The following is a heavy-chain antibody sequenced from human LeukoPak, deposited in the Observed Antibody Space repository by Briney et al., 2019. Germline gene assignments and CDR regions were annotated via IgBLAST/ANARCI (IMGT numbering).Heavy chain of an antibody. D-gene: IGHD4-17*01. CDR2: INTDGTTT. CDR3: AKDYGDYELSFDY. CDR1: GFTFSNYW. V-gene: IGHV3-74*01. J-gene: IGHJ4*02. Sequence: GGSLRLSCAASGFTFSNYWMHWVRQAPGEGLVWVSRINTDGTTTNYADSVKGRFTISRDNAKNTLYLQMNSLRAEDTAVYYCAKDYGDYELSFDYWGQGTLVTVSS.